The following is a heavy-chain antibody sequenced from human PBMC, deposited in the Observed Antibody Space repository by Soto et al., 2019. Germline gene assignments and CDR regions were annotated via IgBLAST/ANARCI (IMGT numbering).Heavy chain of an antibody. Sequence: SETLSLTCTVSGGSISSYYWSWIRQPPGKGLEWIGYIYYSGSTYYNPSLKSRVTISVDTSKNQFSLKLSSVTAADTAVYYCARDSRTAMAYFDYWGQETLVTV. V-gene: IGHV4-30-4*08. CDR3: ARDSRTAMAYFDY. J-gene: IGHJ4*02. CDR1: GGSISSYY. CDR2: IYYSGST. D-gene: IGHD5-18*01.